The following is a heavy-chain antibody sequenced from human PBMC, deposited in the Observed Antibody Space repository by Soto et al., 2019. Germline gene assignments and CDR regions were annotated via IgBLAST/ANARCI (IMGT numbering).Heavy chain of an antibody. J-gene: IGHJ4*02. CDR1: GGTFSSYA. Sequence: QVQLVQSGAEVKNPGSSVKVSCKAPGGTFSSYAISWVRQAPGQGLEWMGGDIPIFDTPNYAHKFQVRVTFTADESTSTACMELSSLRSDDTAVYYCARDRSGLFDYWGQGTLVTVSS. D-gene: IGHD1-26*01. CDR2: DIPIFDTP. CDR3: ARDRSGLFDY. V-gene: IGHV1-69*01.